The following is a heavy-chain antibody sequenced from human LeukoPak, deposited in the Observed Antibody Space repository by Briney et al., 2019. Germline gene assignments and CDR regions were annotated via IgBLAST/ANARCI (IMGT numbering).Heavy chain of an antibody. J-gene: IGHJ5*02. CDR2: MSYSGRT. CDR3: AIQGLYGSGYDYFDP. Sequence: SETLSLTCTVSGGSISISNYYWGWIRQPPGKGLEWIGSMSYSGRTYYNPSLKTRVTVSLDTSKNQFSLKLSSVTAADTAVYYCAIQGLYGSGYDYFDPWGQGTLVTVSS. D-gene: IGHD5-12*01. CDR1: GGSISISNYY. V-gene: IGHV4-39*01.